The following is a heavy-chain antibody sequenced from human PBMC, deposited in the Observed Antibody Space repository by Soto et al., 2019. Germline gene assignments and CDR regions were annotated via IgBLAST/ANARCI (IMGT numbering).Heavy chain of an antibody. CDR3: ARVKKGYYYGSGSYYWFDP. CDR1: GYTFTSYG. D-gene: IGHD3-10*01. V-gene: IGHV1-18*01. Sequence: QVQLVQSGAEVKKPGASVKVSCKASGYTFTSYGISWVRQAPGQGLEWMGWISAYNGNTNYAQKLQGKVTMTTDTYTSKAYVELRSLRSDDTAVYYCARVKKGYYYGSGSYYWFDPWGQGTLVTVSS. J-gene: IGHJ5*02. CDR2: ISAYNGNT.